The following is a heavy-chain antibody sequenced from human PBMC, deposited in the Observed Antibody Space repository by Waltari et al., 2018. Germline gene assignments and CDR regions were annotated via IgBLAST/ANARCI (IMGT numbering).Heavy chain of an antibody. J-gene: IGHJ3*02. CDR3: AREAGDYDILTGYYRPGGAFDI. D-gene: IGHD3-9*01. CDR2: IYHSGST. CDR1: ISSGGYY. Sequence: ISSGGYYWSWIRQHPGKGLEWIGYIYHSGSTYYNPSLKSRVTISVDRSKNQFSLKLSSVTAADTAVYYCAREAGDYDILTGYYRPGGAFDIWGQGTMVTVSS. V-gene: IGHV4-30-2*01.